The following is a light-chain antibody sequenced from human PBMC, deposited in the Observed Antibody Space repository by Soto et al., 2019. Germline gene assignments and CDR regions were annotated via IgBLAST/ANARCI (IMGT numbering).Light chain of an antibody. CDR2: DVT. CDR3: SSYTSSSTLFV. J-gene: IGLJ1*01. V-gene: IGLV2-14*03. Sequence: QSVLTQPASVSGSPGQSITISCTGTSSDVGGYNYVSWYQQHPGKAPKLMIYDVTYRPSGVSNRFSGSKSGSTASLTISGLQAEDEADYYCSSYTSSSTLFVFGTGTKITVL. CDR1: SSDVGGYNY.